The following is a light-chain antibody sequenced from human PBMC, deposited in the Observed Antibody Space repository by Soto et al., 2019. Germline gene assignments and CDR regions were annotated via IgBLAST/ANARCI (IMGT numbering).Light chain of an antibody. CDR1: QTVDNY. J-gene: IGKJ1*01. V-gene: IGKV3-11*01. Sequence: EIVLTQSPATLSLSPGERATLSCRASQTVDNYLHWYQQKPGQAPRLLIYDAFYRAAGVPARFSGVGSGTDFTLTISSLEPEDFAVYYCQQYGSSPWTFGQGTEVEIK. CDR2: DAF. CDR3: QQYGSSPWT.